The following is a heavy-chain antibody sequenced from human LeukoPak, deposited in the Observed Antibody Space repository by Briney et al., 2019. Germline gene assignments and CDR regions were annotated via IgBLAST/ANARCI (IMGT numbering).Heavy chain of an antibody. Sequence: GSSVEVSCKASGGTFSSYAISWVRQAPGQGLEWMGGIIPIFGTANYAQKFQGRVTITADESTSTAYMELSSLRSEDTAVYYCARGVGIGYDFWSGYHYYFDYWGQGTLVTVSS. CDR3: ARGVGIGYDFWSGYHYYFDY. CDR2: IIPIFGTA. J-gene: IGHJ4*02. V-gene: IGHV1-69*01. D-gene: IGHD3-3*01. CDR1: GGTFSSYA.